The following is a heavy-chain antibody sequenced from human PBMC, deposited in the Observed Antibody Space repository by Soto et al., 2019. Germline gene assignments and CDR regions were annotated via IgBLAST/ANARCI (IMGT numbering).Heavy chain of an antibody. V-gene: IGHV3-23*01. CDR3: AKGNTIFGVDQYGMDV. J-gene: IGHJ6*02. D-gene: IGHD3-3*01. CDR1: GFTFSSYA. Sequence: PGGSLRLSCAASGFTFSSYAMSWVRQAPGKGLEWVSAISGSGGSTYYADSVKGRFTISRDNSKNTLYLQMNSLRAEDTAVYYCAKGNTIFGVDQYGMDVWGQGTTVTVS. CDR2: ISGSGGST.